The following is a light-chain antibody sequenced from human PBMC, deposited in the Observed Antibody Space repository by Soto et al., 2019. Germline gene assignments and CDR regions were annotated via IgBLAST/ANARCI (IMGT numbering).Light chain of an antibody. CDR3: QSYDSSLSAYV. CDR1: SSNIGAGYD. V-gene: IGLV1-40*01. J-gene: IGLJ1*01. Sequence: QSALAQPPSVSGAPGQKVTISCTGSSSNIGAGYDLHWYQQLPGTAPKLLLYGNSNRPSGVPDRFSVSKSGTSASLAITGLQAEDEADYYCQSYDSSLSAYVFGTGTKVTVL. CDR2: GNS.